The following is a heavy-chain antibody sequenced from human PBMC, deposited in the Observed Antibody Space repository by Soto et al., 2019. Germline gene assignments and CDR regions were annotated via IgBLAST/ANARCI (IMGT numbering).Heavy chain of an antibody. CDR1: GYTFSGYF. D-gene: IGHD1-26*01. V-gene: IGHV1-2*02. Sequence: QVQLVQSGAEVKKSGASVKVSCKASGYTFSGYFIQWLRQAPGQGLEWVAWINPKTAATNYAKKFQDRVTVTSDTSFSTAYLELTRLRPDDTALYYCARIKWGLDYYSGMDVWGQGTAVTVSS. CDR3: ARIKWGLDYYSGMDV. J-gene: IGHJ6*02. CDR2: INPKTAAT.